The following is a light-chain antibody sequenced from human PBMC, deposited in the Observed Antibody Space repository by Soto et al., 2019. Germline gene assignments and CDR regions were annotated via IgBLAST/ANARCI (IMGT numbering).Light chain of an antibody. Sequence: QSALTQPASVSGSPGQSITISCTGTSSDVGGYNYVSWYQQHPGKAPKLMIYAVSNRPSGVTTRFSASKSGNTASLTISGLQAEDHADYHCSSYTTSSTLLYVFGTGTKLTFL. V-gene: IGLV2-14*01. J-gene: IGLJ1*01. CDR2: AVS. CDR1: SSDVGGYNY. CDR3: SSYTTSSTLLYV.